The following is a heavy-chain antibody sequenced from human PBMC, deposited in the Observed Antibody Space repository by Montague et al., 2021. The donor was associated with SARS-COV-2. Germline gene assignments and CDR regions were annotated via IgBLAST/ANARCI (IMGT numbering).Heavy chain of an antibody. CDR1: GFTFSNYV. D-gene: IGHD3-22*01. CDR2: ISGSGGST. V-gene: IGHV3-23*01. CDR3: VRGLDYQDSSGYSYLRH. J-gene: IGHJ1*01. Sequence: SLRLSCAASGFTFSNYVMAWVRQVPGKGLEWVTAISGSGGSTYYADSVKGRSTVSRDNSKNTVYLQMNSLRVDDTAVYFCVRGLDYQDSSGYSYLRHWGQGTLVTVS.